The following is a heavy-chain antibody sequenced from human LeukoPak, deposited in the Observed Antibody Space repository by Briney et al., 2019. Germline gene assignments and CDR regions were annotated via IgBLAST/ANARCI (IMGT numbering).Heavy chain of an antibody. CDR2: IYYSGST. CDR3: ARDLYYDSSEGWFDP. V-gene: IGHV4-59*01. J-gene: IGHJ5*02. Sequence: SETLSLTCAVYGGSFSSYYWSWIRQPPGKGLEWIGYIYYSGSTNYNPSLKSRVTISVDTSKNQFSLKLSSVTAADTAVYYCARDLYYDSSEGWFDPWGQGTLVTVSS. CDR1: GGSFSSYY. D-gene: IGHD3-22*01.